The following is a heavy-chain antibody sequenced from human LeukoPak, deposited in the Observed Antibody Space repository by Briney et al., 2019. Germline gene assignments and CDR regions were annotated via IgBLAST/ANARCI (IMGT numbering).Heavy chain of an antibody. CDR2: ISAYNGNT. CDR1: GYTFTSYG. Sequence: ASVKVSCKASGYTFTSYGISWVRQAPGQGLEWMGWISAYNGNTNYAQKLQGRVTMTRDTSISTAYMELSRLRSDDTAVYYCARNLTPLRFFDWLLPWDYWGQGSLVTVSS. CDR3: ARNLTPLRFFDWLLPWDY. D-gene: IGHD3-9*01. J-gene: IGHJ4*02. V-gene: IGHV1-18*01.